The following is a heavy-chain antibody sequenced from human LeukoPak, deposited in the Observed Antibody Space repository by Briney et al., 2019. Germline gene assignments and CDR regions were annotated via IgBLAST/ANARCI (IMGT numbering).Heavy chain of an antibody. CDR3: ARGGGTTVTQDGYYFDY. CDR1: GCTFSSYA. D-gene: IGHD4-17*01. V-gene: IGHV3-30-3*01. J-gene: IGHJ4*02. Sequence: GGSLRLSCAASGCTFSSYAMHWVRQAPGMGLEWVAVLSYDGSNKYYADSVKGRFTISRDNSKNTLYLQMNSLRTEDTAVYYCARGGGTTVTQDGYYFDYWGQGTLVTVSS. CDR2: LSYDGSNK.